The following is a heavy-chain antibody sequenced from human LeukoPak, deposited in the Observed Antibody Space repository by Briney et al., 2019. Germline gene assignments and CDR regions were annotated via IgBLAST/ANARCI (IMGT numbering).Heavy chain of an antibody. J-gene: IGHJ5*02. CDR3: ARRRGSGYYSAGNWFDP. D-gene: IGHD3-22*01. CDR2: IDHTGST. Sequence: SETLSLTCTVSDDSITIYYWTWIRQPPGKGLEWIGYIDHTGSTNYNPSLKSRVTISVDTSKNQFSLKLSSVTAADTAVYYCARRRGSGYYSAGNWFDPWGQGTLVTVSS. CDR1: DDSITIYY. V-gene: IGHV4-59*12.